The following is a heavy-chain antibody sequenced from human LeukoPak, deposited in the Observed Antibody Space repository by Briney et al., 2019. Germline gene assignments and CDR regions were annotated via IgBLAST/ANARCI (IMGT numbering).Heavy chain of an antibody. D-gene: IGHD1-14*01. Sequence: AVKVSCKASGGTFISYTISWVGQAPGQGREWMGGIIPILGIANYAQKFQGRVTITADKSTSTAYMELSSLRSEDTAVYYCASNPDYYYYGMDVWGQGTTVTVSS. CDR2: IIPILGIA. J-gene: IGHJ6*02. CDR3: ASNPDYYYYGMDV. CDR1: GGTFISYT. V-gene: IGHV1-69*10.